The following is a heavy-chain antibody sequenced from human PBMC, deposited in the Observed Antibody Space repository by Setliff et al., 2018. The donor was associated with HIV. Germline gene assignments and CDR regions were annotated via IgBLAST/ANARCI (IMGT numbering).Heavy chain of an antibody. J-gene: IGHJ6*03. Sequence: SETLSLTCIVSSDSIRRYYVNWIRQPAGKGLEWVGRIYTSGTTNYNPSLKSRLTMSLDTSKNQFSLRLSSVTAADTAVYYCARDKGYYYMDVWGKGITVTVSS. CDR2: IYTSGTT. V-gene: IGHV4-4*07. CDR1: SDSIRRYY. CDR3: ARDKGYYYMDV.